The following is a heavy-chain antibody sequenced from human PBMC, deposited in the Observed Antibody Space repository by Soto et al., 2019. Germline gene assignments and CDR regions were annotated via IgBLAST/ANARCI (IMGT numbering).Heavy chain of an antibody. CDR3: AKDIFYILTGYPPRPTLY. CDR2: ISGSGGST. D-gene: IGHD3-9*01. Sequence: GGSVRLSCAASGFTFSSYAMSWVRQAPGKGLEWVSAISGSGGSTYYADSVKGRFTISRDNSKNTLYLQMNSPRAEDTAVYYCAKDIFYILTGYPPRPTLYSGQATLVT. CDR1: GFTFSSYA. V-gene: IGHV3-23*01. J-gene: IGHJ4*02.